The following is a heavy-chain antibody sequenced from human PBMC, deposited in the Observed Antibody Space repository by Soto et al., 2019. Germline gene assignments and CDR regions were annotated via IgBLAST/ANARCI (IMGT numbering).Heavy chain of an antibody. Sequence: SETLSLTCTVSGGSISSYYWSWIRQPPGKGLDWIGYIYYSGSTNYNPSLKSQVTISVDTSKNQFSLKLSSVTAADTAVYYFASQYYYDSSGYYVVYWGQGTLVTVSS. J-gene: IGHJ4*02. V-gene: IGHV4-59*08. CDR1: GGSISSYY. CDR3: ASQYYYDSSGYYVVY. D-gene: IGHD3-22*01. CDR2: IYYSGST.